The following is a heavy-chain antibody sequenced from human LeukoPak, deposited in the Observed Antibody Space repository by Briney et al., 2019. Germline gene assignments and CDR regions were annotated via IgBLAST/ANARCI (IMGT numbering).Heavy chain of an antibody. Sequence: PSETLSLTCTVSGVSISSYYWSLIRQPPGKGLEWIGYIYYSGSTNYNPSLMTRVTISVDTSKNQFSLKLSSVTAADTAVYYCARAHCSSTSCYSYYYYGMDDWGQGTTVTVSS. CDR3: ARAHCSSTSCYSYYYYGMDD. CDR2: IYYSGST. D-gene: IGHD2-2*01. CDR1: GVSISSYY. J-gene: IGHJ6*02. V-gene: IGHV4-59*01.